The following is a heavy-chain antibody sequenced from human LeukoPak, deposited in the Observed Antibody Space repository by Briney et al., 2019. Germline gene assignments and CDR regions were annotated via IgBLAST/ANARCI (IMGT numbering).Heavy chain of an antibody. CDR2: IYHSGST. V-gene: IGHV4-38-2*02. Sequence: SETLSLTCTVSGYSISSGYYWGWIRQPPGKGLEWIGSIYHSGSTYYNPSLKSRVTISVDTSKNQFSLKLSSVTAADTAVYYCARVHSSSWKNWFDPWGQGTLVTVSS. CDR1: GYSISSGYY. CDR3: ARVHSSSWKNWFDP. D-gene: IGHD6-13*01. J-gene: IGHJ5*02.